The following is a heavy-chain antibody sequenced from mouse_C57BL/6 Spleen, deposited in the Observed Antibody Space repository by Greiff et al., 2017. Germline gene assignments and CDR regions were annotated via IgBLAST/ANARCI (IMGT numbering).Heavy chain of an antibody. V-gene: IGHV1-50*01. CDR1: GYTFTGYW. Sequence: QVHVKQPGAELVKPRASVKLSCKASGYTFTGYWMQWVKQRPGKGLEWTGEIDPSDSYTNYNQKFKGKATLTVDTSSSTAYMQLSSLTSEDSAVYYCARGPMDYWGQGTSVTVSS. J-gene: IGHJ4*01. CDR3: ARGPMDY. CDR2: IDPSDSYT.